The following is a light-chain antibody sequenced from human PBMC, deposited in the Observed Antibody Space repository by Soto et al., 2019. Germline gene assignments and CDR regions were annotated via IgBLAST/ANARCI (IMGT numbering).Light chain of an antibody. Sequence: EIVMTQSPATLSVSPGERATLSCRASQSVTSYLAWYQQKPGQAPRILIYGASARATGIPARFSGSGSGTEFTVTISSLQSEDFAVYYCQQYSNWPYTFGQGTKLEIK. CDR1: QSVTSY. V-gene: IGKV3-15*01. J-gene: IGKJ2*01. CDR2: GAS. CDR3: QQYSNWPYT.